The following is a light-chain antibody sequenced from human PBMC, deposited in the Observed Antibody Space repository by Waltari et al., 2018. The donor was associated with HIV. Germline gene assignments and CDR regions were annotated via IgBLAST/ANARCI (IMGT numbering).Light chain of an antibody. V-gene: IGKV3-15*01. Sequence: EKVMTQSPATLSVSPGERATLSCRASQSVSSNLAWYQQKPGQAPRLLIYGAFTRATGIPARFSGSGSGTEFTLTICSLQSEDFAVYYCQHYNNWPWTFGQGTKVATK. CDR1: QSVSSN. CDR2: GAF. CDR3: QHYNNWPWT. J-gene: IGKJ1*01.